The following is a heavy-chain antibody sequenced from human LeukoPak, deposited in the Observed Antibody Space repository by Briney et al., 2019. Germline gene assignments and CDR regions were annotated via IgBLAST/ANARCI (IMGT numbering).Heavy chain of an antibody. CDR1: GYTFTGYY. D-gene: IGHD3-10*01. CDR2: INPNSGGT. Sequence: ASVKVSCKASGYTFTGYYIHWVRQAPGQGLECMGWINPNSGGTNYAQKFQGRVTMTRDTSISTAYMELSRLRSDDTAVYYCARGGSGSYFTWLDPWGQGTLVTVSS. J-gene: IGHJ5*02. V-gene: IGHV1-2*02. CDR3: ARGGSGSYFTWLDP.